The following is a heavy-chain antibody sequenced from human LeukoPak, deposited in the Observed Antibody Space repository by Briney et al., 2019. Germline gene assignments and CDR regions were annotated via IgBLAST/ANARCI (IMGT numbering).Heavy chain of an antibody. CDR1: GGSISSYY. J-gene: IGHJ2*01. D-gene: IGHD2-15*01. Sequence: SETLSLTCTVSGGSISSYYWSWIRPPPGKGLEWIGYIYYSGTTDYNPSLKSRVTISVDTSKNQFSLKVTSVTAADTAVYYCARRAAYWYFDLWGRGTLVTVSS. CDR3: ARRAAYWYFDL. CDR2: IYYSGTT. V-gene: IGHV4-59*01.